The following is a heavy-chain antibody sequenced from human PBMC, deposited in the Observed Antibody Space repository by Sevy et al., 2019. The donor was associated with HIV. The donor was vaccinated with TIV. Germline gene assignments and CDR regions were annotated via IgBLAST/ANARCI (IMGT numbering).Heavy chain of an antibody. D-gene: IGHD4-4*01. CDR1: GFTFTTYA. CDR2: ISSSGGTT. CDR3: AKGDEATADYIGCVPNGFDI. Sequence: GGSLRLSCTASGFTFTTYAMSWVRQAPGKGLEWVSSISSSGGTTYYADSVKGRFTISRDNSKNTLNLQMNSLRAEDTAIYYGAKGDEATADYIGCVPNGFDIWGPGTKVTVSS. V-gene: IGHV3-23*01. J-gene: IGHJ3*02.